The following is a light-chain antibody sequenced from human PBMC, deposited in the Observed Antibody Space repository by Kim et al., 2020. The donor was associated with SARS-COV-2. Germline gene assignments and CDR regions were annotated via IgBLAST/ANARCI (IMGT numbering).Light chain of an antibody. CDR3: QQYYSTPPS. Sequence: RATLNCKSSQTVLYNSNNKNYLAWYQQKPGQAPKQLIYWASIRESGVSDRFSGSGSETDFTLTISSLQAEDVAVYYCQQYYSTPPSFGQGTKLEI. CDR1: QTVLYNSNNKNY. V-gene: IGKV4-1*01. CDR2: WAS. J-gene: IGKJ2*03.